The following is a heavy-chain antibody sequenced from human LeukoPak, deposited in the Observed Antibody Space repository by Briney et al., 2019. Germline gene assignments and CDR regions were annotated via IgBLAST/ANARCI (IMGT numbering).Heavy chain of an antibody. D-gene: IGHD2-2*01. CDR2: INHSGST. Sequence: PSETLSLTCAVYGGSFSGYYWSWIRQPPGKGLEWIGEINHSGSTNYNPFLKSRVTISVDTSKNQFPLKLSSVTAADTAVYYCATEERSTSVWGQGNLVTVSS. CDR1: GGSFSGYY. V-gene: IGHV4-34*01. J-gene: IGHJ4*02. CDR3: ATEERSTSV.